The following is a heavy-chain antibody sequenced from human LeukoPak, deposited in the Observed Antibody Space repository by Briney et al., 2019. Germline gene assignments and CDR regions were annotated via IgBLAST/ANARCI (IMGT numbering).Heavy chain of an antibody. J-gene: IGHJ4*02. D-gene: IGHD1-26*01. CDR2: ISGSGGST. CDR3: ARAYSGTYRVGDY. Sequence: GGSLRLSCAASGFTFSSYAMSWVRQAPGKGLEWVSAISGSGGSTYYADSVKGRFTISRDNSKNSLYLQMNSLRAEDTAIYYCARAYSGTYRVGDYWGQGTLVTVSS. CDR1: GFTFSSYA. V-gene: IGHV3-23*01.